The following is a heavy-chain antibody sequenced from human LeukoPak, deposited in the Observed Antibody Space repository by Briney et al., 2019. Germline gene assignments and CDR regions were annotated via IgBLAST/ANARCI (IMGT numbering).Heavy chain of an antibody. J-gene: IGHJ4*02. Sequence: SETLSLTCTVSGGSVSRNYWSWIRQPPGKGLEWIGNLYYTGDTYYNPSLINRVTMSVDTSNNQLSLRLGSVTAADTAVYYCTRTTVTADSWGQGTLVTVSS. CDR2: LYYTGDT. CDR3: TRTTVTADS. V-gene: IGHV4-59*04. D-gene: IGHD4-17*01. CDR1: GGSVSRNY.